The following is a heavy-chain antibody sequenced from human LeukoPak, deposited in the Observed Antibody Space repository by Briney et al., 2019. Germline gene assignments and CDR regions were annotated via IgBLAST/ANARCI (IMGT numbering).Heavy chain of an antibody. J-gene: IGHJ4*02. CDR1: GGSISSYF. Sequence: PSETLSLTCTVSGGSISSYFWSRIRQPPGKGLEWIGYIYYSGSTNYNPSHKSRVTISVDTSKNQFSLKLSSVTAADTAVYYCATYDSSGYKFDYWGQGTLVTVSS. CDR2: IYYSGST. V-gene: IGHV4-59*08. D-gene: IGHD3-22*01. CDR3: ATYDSSGYKFDY.